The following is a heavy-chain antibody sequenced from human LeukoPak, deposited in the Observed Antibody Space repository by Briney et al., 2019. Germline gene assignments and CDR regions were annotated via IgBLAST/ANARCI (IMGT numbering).Heavy chain of an antibody. J-gene: IGHJ3*02. CDR1: GYTFTSYG. V-gene: IGHV1-18*01. Sequence: ASVKVSCKASGYTFTSYGISWVRQAPGQGLEWMGRISAYNGNTNYAQKLQGRVTMTTDTSTSTAYMELRSLRSDDTAVYYCARVDRGSSSQWDAFDIWGQGTMVTVSS. CDR3: ARVDRGSSSQWDAFDI. CDR2: ISAYNGNT. D-gene: IGHD6-13*01.